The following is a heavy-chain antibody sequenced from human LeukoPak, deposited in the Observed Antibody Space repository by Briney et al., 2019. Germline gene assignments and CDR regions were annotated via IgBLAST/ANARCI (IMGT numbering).Heavy chain of an antibody. CDR1: GYTFTGYY. CDR2: INPNSGGT. D-gene: IGHD2-2*02. Sequence: ASVKVSCKASGYTFTGYYMHWVRQAPGQGLEWMGWINPNSGGTNYAQKFQGRVTMTRDTSISTAYMELSRLRSDDTAVYYCANLGYCSRTSCYTDYYFDYWGQGTLVTVSS. CDR3: ANLGYCSRTSCYTDYYFDY. V-gene: IGHV1-2*02. J-gene: IGHJ4*02.